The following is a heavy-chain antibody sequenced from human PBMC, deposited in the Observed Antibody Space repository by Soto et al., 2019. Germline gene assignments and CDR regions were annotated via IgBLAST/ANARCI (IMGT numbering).Heavy chain of an antibody. CDR3: ARTTGRHLDF. D-gene: IGHD4-4*01. Sequence: ETMSLTCTVSYGSNSASNVFWDWGHQLEGKGLEWIENIDYSGTAYFNPTVGTRVTLPVDTSNNQFSLTLHSVTAADSAAYYCARTTGRHLDFWGQGILVTVSS. CDR1: YGSNSASNVF. CDR2: IDYSGTA. V-gene: IGHV4-39*01. J-gene: IGHJ4*02.